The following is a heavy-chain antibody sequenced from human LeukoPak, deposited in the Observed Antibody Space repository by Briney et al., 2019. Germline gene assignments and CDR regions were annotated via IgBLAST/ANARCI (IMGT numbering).Heavy chain of an antibody. V-gene: IGHV3-49*04. Sequence: PGGSLRLSCTASGFTFGDYAMSWVRQAPGKGLEWVGFIRSKAYGGTTEYAASVKGRFTISRDDSKSIAYLQMNSLKTEDTAVYYCTRASEPYDFWSGWSGYYYYMDVWGKGTTVTASS. D-gene: IGHD3-3*01. J-gene: IGHJ6*03. CDR1: GFTFGDYA. CDR3: TRASEPYDFWSGWSGYYYYMDV. CDR2: IRSKAYGGTT.